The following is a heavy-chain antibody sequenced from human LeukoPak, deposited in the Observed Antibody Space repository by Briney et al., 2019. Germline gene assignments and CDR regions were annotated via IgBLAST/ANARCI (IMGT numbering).Heavy chain of an antibody. CDR1: GGSISSYY. Sequence: PSEALSLTCTVSGGSISSYYWSWLRQPPGKGLEWLGYIYNSGSTNYNPSLKSRVTISVDTSKNHFSLKLSSVTAADTAVYYCAKVANYYYGSESYYFFEHWGQGTPVTASS. V-gene: IGHV4-59*01. J-gene: IGHJ4*02. CDR2: IYNSGST. CDR3: AKVANYYYGSESYYFFEH. D-gene: IGHD3-10*01.